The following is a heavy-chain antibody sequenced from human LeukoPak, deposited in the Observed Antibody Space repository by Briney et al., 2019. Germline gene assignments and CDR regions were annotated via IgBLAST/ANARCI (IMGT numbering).Heavy chain of an antibody. CDR3: AIHGLGEWELLHV. V-gene: IGHV3-74*01. D-gene: IGHD1-26*01. CDR1: GFTFSRYW. CDR2: IYRGGSII. Sequence: AGPLRLSCAVSGFTFSRYWMHWVRQVPGKGLVWVSRIYRGGSIISYADSVRRRFTTPKHNAKKTLYLQMNGPRAEDTAVYYCAIHGLGEWELLHVWGQGTLVTVSS. J-gene: IGHJ4*02.